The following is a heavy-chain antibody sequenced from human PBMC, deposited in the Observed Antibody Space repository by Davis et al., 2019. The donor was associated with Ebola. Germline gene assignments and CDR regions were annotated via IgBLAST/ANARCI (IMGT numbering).Heavy chain of an antibody. D-gene: IGHD5-18*01. CDR2: ISSSSSYI. Sequence: LSLTCAASGFTFSSYSMNWVRQAPGKGLEWVSSISSSSSYIYYADSVKGRFTISRDNSKNTLYLQMNSLRAEDTAVYYCASVDTAMVYGMDVWGQGTTVTVSS. CDR1: GFTFSSYS. J-gene: IGHJ6*02. V-gene: IGHV3-21*01. CDR3: ASVDTAMVYGMDV.